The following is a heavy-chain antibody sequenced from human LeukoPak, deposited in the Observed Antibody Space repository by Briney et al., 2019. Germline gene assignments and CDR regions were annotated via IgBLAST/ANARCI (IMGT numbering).Heavy chain of an antibody. CDR1: GGSISRYY. V-gene: IGHV4-59*01. J-gene: IGHJ6*03. D-gene: IGHD3-9*01. CDR3: ARAARYFGLEDYYYYYYMDV. CDR2: IYYSGST. Sequence: SETLSLTCTVSGGSISRYYWSWIRQPPGKGLDWIGYIYYSGSTNYNPSLKSRVTISVDTSKTQFSLKLSSVTAADTAVYYCARAARYFGLEDYYYYYYMDVWGKGTTVTVSS.